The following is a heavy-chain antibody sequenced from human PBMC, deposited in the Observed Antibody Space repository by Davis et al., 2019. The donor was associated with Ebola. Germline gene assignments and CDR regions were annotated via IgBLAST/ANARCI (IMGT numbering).Heavy chain of an antibody. Sequence: GESLKISCAASGFTFRNYSMNWVRQAPGKGLEWVSSISSSSSYIYYADSVKGRFTISRDNAKNSLYLQMNSLRAEDTAVYYCAKADPQQYFDYWGQGTLVTVSS. V-gene: IGHV3-21*01. CDR3: AKADPQQYFDY. CDR1: GFTFRNYS. CDR2: ISSSSSYI. J-gene: IGHJ4*02.